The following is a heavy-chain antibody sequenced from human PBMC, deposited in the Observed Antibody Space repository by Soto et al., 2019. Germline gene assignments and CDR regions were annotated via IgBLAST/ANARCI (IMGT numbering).Heavy chain of an antibody. V-gene: IGHV3-23*01. CDR3: AKEYCASTSCNFDH. CDR1: GFTFSNYA. CDR2: ISGSGAST. J-gene: IGHJ4*02. Sequence: EVQLLESGGGLVQPGGSLRLSCAASGFTFSNYAMSWVRQAPGKGLEWVSAISGSGASTYYADSVKGRFAISRDNSKNTLYLQMNSLRAEDTAVYYCAKEYCASTSCNFDHWGQGTLVTVSS. D-gene: IGHD2-2*01.